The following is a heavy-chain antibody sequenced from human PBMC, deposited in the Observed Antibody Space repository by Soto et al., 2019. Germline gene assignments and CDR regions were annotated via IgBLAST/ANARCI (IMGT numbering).Heavy chain of an antibody. CDR2: IWYDGSNK. Sequence: QVQLVESGGGVVQPGRSLRLSCAASGFTFSSYGMHWVRQAPGKGLEWVAVIWYDGSNKYYADSVKGRFTISRDNSKNTRYLQMNSLRAEDTAVYYCARAPYYYDSSGYWGGAFDIWGQGTMVTVSS. V-gene: IGHV3-33*01. CDR1: GFTFSSYG. D-gene: IGHD3-22*01. J-gene: IGHJ3*02. CDR3: ARAPYYYDSSGYWGGAFDI.